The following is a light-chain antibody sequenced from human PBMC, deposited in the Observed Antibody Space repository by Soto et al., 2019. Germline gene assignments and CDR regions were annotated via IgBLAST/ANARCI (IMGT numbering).Light chain of an antibody. CDR2: GGS. V-gene: IGKV3-20*01. Sequence: EIVLTQSPGTVSLSPGERATLSCRASQSVGSRWLAWYQQKPGQAPRVLIYGGSNRATGIPDRFSGSGSWTDFTITISRREPEYFAVYSCQQYYSSRTFGQGNKV. CDR3: QQYYSSRT. CDR1: QSVGSRW. J-gene: IGKJ1*01.